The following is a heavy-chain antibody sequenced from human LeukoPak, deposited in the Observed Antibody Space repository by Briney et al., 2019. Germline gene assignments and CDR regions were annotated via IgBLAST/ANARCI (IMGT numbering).Heavy chain of an antibody. CDR2: FSGDHCRT. D-gene: IGHD2-2*01. Sequence: PGGSLRLSCAVSGFTFSNYAMSWVRQAPGKGLEWVSAFSGDHCRTYYGDSVRGRFTVSRHNSKNTLYLQMNSLRAEDTAVYYCASSRGGYCSSTTCRYYYYYYMDVWGKGTTVTVSS. V-gene: IGHV3-23*01. J-gene: IGHJ6*03. CDR1: GFTFSNYA. CDR3: ASSRGGYCSSTTCRYYYYYYMDV.